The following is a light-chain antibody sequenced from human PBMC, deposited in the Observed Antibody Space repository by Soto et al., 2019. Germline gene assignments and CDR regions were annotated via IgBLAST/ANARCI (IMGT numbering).Light chain of an antibody. CDR3: HQYGRSPRA. J-gene: IGKJ2*01. CDR1: QSVGSSY. V-gene: IGKV3-20*01. CDR2: GAS. Sequence: EIVLTQSPGTLSLSPGERATLSCRASQSVGSSYLAWHQQKPGQAPRLLIYGASSRATGIPDRFSGSGSRTDFTLTMRRLEAEDYAVYYCHQYGRSPRAFGQGTKLEIK.